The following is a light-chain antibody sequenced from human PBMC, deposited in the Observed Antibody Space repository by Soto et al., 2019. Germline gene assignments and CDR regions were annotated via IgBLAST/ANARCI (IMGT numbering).Light chain of an antibody. Sequence: IQLTQSPSSLSASVGDRVTITCRASQGISSYLGWYQQKPGKAPNLLIYDASTLHSGVPARFSGGGSGTDFTLTISSLQPEDVATYYFQQVNVYPSTFGGGTKVEIK. V-gene: IGKV1-9*01. J-gene: IGKJ4*01. CDR2: DAS. CDR1: QGISSY. CDR3: QQVNVYPST.